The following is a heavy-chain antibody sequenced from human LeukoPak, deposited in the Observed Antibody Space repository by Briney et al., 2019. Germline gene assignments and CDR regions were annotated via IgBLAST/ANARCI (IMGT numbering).Heavy chain of an antibody. J-gene: IGHJ4*02. CDR3: ARNPKAYSSGWTFDY. CDR2: ISSSSSYI. D-gene: IGHD6-19*01. V-gene: IGHV3-21*01. Sequence: GGSLRLSCVASGFDISYNYVGWVRQAPGKGLEWVSFISSSSSYIYYADSVKGRFTISRDNAKNSLYLQMNSLRAEDTAVYYCARNPKAYSSGWTFDYWGQGTLVTVSS. CDR1: GFDISYNY.